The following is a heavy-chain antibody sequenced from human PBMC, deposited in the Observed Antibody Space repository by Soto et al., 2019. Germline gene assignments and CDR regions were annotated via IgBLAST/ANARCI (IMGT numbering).Heavy chain of an antibody. CDR2: IDPSDSYT. D-gene: IGHD4-17*01. J-gene: IGHJ6*02. CDR1: GYSFTSYW. CDR3: AVSTVVTPYYYYGMDV. V-gene: IGHV5-10-1*01. Sequence: PGESLKVSCKGSGYSFTSYWISWVRQMPGKGLEWMGRIDPSDSYTNYSPSFQGHVTISADKSISTAYLQWSSLKASDTAMYYCAVSTVVTPYYYYGMDVWGQATTVTVSS.